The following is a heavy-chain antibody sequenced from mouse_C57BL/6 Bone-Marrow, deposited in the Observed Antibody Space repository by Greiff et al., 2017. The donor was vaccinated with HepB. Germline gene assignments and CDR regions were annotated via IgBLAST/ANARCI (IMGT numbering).Heavy chain of an antibody. CDR2: IYPGSGST. V-gene: IGHV1-55*01. Sequence: VQLQQPGAELVKPGASVKMSCKASGYTFTSYWITWVKQRPGQGLEWIGDIYPGSGSTNYNEKFKSKATLTVDTSSSTAYMQLSSLTSEDSAVYYCARGRRGGSSGFAYWGQGTLVTVSA. D-gene: IGHD1-3*01. CDR1: GYTFTSYW. CDR3: ARGRRGGSSGFAY. J-gene: IGHJ3*01.